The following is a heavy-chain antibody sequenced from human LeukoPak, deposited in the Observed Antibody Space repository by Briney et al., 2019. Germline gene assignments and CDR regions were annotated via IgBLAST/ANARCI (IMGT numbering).Heavy chain of an antibody. CDR1: GFTFSSYA. V-gene: IGHV3-23*01. Sequence: GGSLRLSCAASGFTFSSYAMSWVRQAPGKGLEWVSAISGSGGSTYYADSVKGRFTISRDNSKNMLYLQMNSLRAEDTAVYYCAKDLYGSGSYAGRRYAFDIWGQGTMVTVSS. J-gene: IGHJ3*02. D-gene: IGHD3-10*01. CDR2: ISGSGGST. CDR3: AKDLYGSGSYAGRRYAFDI.